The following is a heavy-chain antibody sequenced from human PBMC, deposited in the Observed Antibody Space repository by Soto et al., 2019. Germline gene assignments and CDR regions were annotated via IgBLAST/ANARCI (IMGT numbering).Heavy chain of an antibody. J-gene: IGHJ4*02. CDR3: ASAQDSMTATSNFDY. D-gene: IGHD2-21*02. CDR1: VFSFRSYA. V-gene: IGHV3-30-3*01. CDR2: ISYDGGNT. Sequence: PGGSLRLSCAASVFSFRSYAMHWVRQAPGKGLEWVAVISYDGGNTYYAGSVKGRFTISRDNSKNTLHLQMNSLRAEDTAMYYCASAQDSMTATSNFDYWGQGTLVTVSS.